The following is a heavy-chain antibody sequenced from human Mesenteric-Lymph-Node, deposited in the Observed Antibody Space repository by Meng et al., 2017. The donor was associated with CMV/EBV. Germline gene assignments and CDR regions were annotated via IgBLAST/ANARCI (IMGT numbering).Heavy chain of an antibody. D-gene: IGHD6-6*01. CDR2: IRHDESHE. CDR1: GFIFSIYG. J-gene: IGHJ6*02. Sequence: GESLKISCAASGFIFSIYGINWVRQAPGKGLEWVAFIRHDESHEYYAESVKGRFTISRDNSKNTVYLQMNSLTGEDTAVYYCAKDRASLYSSSSSYGMDVWGQGTTVTVSS. V-gene: IGHV3-30*02. CDR3: AKDRASLYSSSSSYGMDV.